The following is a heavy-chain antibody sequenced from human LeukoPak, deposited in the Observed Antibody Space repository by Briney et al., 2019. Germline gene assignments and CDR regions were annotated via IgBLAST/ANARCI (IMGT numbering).Heavy chain of an antibody. CDR2: INHSGST. Sequence: PSETLSLTCAVYGGSFSGYYWSWIRQPPGKGLEWIGEINHSGSTNYNPSLKSRVTISVDTSKNQFSLKLSSVTAADTAVYYCARGRRVRVLICAFDIWGQGTMVTVSS. V-gene: IGHV4-34*01. CDR1: GGSFSGYY. D-gene: IGHD3-10*01. J-gene: IGHJ3*02. CDR3: ARGRRVRVLICAFDI.